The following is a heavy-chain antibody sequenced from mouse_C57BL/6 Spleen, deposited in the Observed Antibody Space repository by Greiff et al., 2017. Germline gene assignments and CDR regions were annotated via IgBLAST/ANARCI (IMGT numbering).Heavy chain of an antibody. V-gene: IGHV1-7*01. Sequence: QVHVKQSGAELAKPGASVKLSCKASGYTFTSYWMHWVKQRPGQGLEWIGYINPSSGYTKYNQKFKDKATLTADKSSSTAYMQLSSLTYEDSAVYYCATDDYDKVFYYWGQGTTLTVAS. J-gene: IGHJ2*01. CDR1: GYTFTSYW. CDR2: INPSSGYT. D-gene: IGHD2-4*01. CDR3: ATDDYDKVFYY.